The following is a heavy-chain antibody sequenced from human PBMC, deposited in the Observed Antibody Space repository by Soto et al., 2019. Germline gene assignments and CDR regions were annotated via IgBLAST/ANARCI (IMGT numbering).Heavy chain of an antibody. Sequence: PSETLSLTCAVYGGSFSGYYWSWIRQPPGKGLEWIGEINHSGSTNYNPSLKSRVTISVDTSKNQFSLKLSSVTAADTAVYYCARGRGRVVPAALNNYYYYGMDVWGQGTTVTVSS. V-gene: IGHV4-34*01. D-gene: IGHD2-2*01. CDR1: GGSFSGYY. J-gene: IGHJ6*02. CDR3: ARGRGRVVPAALNNYYYYGMDV. CDR2: INHSGST.